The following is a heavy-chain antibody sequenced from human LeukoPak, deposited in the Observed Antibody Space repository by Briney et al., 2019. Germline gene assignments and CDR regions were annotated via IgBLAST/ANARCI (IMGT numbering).Heavy chain of an antibody. CDR3: ARGDIVVVPAAMMGASNYYYYGMDV. J-gene: IGHJ6*02. CDR2: ISSSGSTI. CDR1: GFTFSDYY. D-gene: IGHD2-2*01. V-gene: IGHV3-11*01. Sequence: PGGSLRLSCAASGFTFSDYYMSWIRQAPGKGLEWVSYISSSGSTINYADSVKGRFTISRDNAKNSLYLQMNSLRAEDTAVYYCARGDIVVVPAAMMGASNYYYYGMDVWGQGTTVTVSS.